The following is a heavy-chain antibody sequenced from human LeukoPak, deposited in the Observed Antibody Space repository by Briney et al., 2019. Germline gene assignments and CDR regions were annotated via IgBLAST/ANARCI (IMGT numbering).Heavy chain of an antibody. CDR3: ARGRGVDY. J-gene: IGHJ4*02. D-gene: IGHD5-24*01. CDR2: IKPDGSER. CDR1: GFTFSGYW. V-gene: IGHV3-7*01. Sequence: GSLRLSCAASGFTFSGYWMSWVRQAPGKGLEWVANIKPDGSERYYVDSVKGRFTISRDNAKNSLYLQMDSLRAEDTAVYYCARGRGVDYWGRGTLVTVSS.